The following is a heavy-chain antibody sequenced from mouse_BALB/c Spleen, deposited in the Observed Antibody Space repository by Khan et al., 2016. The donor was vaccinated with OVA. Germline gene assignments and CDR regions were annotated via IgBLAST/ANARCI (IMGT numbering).Heavy chain of an antibody. CDR2: INTHSGVP. CDR3: ARGGAAYYRNDGGAMDY. D-gene: IGHD2-14*01. V-gene: IGHV9-4*02. CDR1: GYTFTTAG. Sequence: QIQLVQSGPGLKKPGETVRISCKASGYTFTTAGMQWVQKMPGKGLKWIGWINTHSGVPKYAEDFKGRFVFSLETSASTAYLQITNLKNEDTATYFCARGGAAYYRNDGGAMDYWGQGTSVTVSS. J-gene: IGHJ4*01.